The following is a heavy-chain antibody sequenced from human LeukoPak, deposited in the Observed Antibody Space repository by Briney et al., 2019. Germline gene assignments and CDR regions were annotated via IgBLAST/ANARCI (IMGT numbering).Heavy chain of an antibody. J-gene: IGHJ4*02. CDR1: GFTFTSHW. CDR2: IKSKTDGGTT. D-gene: IGHD1-26*01. Sequence: GGSLRLSCAASGFTFTSHWMSWVRQAPGKGLEWVGRIKSKTDGGTTDYAAPVKGRFTISRDDSKNTLYLQMNSLKTEDTAVYYCTTEAYSGSFPGYWGQGTLVTVSS. CDR3: TTEAYSGSFPGY. V-gene: IGHV3-15*01.